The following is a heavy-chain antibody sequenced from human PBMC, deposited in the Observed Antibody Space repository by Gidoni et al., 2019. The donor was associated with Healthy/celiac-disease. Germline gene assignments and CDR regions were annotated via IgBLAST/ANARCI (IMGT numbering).Heavy chain of an antibody. D-gene: IGHD5-18*01. CDR2: IYYSGRT. CDR1: GGSLISGGYS. Sequence: QVQLQESGPGLVKPSQTLSLTCTVPGGSLISGGYSWSWIRQHPGKGLEWIGYIYYSGRTYYNPSLKSRVTISVDTSKNQFSLKLSSVTAADTAVYYCASVGMVDTAMVNWGQGTLVTVSS. J-gene: IGHJ4*02. V-gene: IGHV4-31*03. CDR3: ASVGMVDTAMVN.